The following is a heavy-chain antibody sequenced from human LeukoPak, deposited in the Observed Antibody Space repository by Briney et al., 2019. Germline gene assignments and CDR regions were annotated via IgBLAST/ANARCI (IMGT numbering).Heavy chain of an antibody. J-gene: IGHJ2*01. Sequence: SETLSLTCTVSGGSISSRSYYWGWIRQPPGKGLEWIGSIYYSGSTYYNPSLKSRVTISVDTSKNQFSLKLSSVTAADTAVYYCAGTVVTEDWYFDLWGRGTLVTVSS. V-gene: IGHV4-39*01. D-gene: IGHD4-23*01. CDR3: AGTVVTEDWYFDL. CDR1: GGSISSRSYY. CDR2: IYYSGST.